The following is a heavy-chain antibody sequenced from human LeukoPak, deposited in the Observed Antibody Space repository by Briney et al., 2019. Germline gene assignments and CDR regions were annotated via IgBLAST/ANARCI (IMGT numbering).Heavy chain of an antibody. CDR1: GGSINSYY. CDR2: IHHTGST. J-gene: IGHJ5*02. CDR3: ARARSGDGTNWFDP. D-gene: IGHD3-10*01. V-gene: IGHV4-59*08. Sequence: SETLSLTCTVSGGSINSYYWSWIRQPPGKGLECIGYIHHTGSTNYNPSLKSRVTISVDTSKNQFSLKLSSVTAADTAVYYCARARSGDGTNWFDPWGQGTLVTVSS.